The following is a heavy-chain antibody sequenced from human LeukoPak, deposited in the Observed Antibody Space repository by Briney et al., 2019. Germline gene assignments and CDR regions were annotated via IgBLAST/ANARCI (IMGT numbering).Heavy chain of an antibody. CDR3: ARVVAAKYYFDS. D-gene: IGHD6-19*01. CDR2: IYQSGTT. J-gene: IGHJ4*02. V-gene: IGHV4-30-2*01. CDR1: GGSINSLGYY. Sequence: SETLSLTCDVSGGSINSLGYYWSWIRQPQGKGLECIGYIYQSGTTYYNASLKRRITISLDKSTNQFSLKLNSVTAADTAIYYCARVVAAKYYFDSWGQGTLVTVSS.